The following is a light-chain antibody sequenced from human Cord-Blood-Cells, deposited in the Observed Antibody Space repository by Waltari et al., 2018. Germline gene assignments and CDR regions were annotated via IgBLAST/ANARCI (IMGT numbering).Light chain of an antibody. J-gene: IGLJ3*02. CDR2: DVS. CDR3: SSYTSSSTWV. V-gene: IGLV2-14*01. Sequence: QSALTQPASVSGSPGQSITISCTGTSSDVCGYNYVSWYQQPPGKAPKPMIYDVSKRPSGVSNRFSGSKSGNTASLTISGLQAEDEADYYCSSYTSSSTWVFGEGTKLTVL. CDR1: SSDVCGYNY.